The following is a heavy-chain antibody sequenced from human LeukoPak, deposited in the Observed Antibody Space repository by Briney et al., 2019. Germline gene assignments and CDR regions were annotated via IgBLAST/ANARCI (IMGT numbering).Heavy chain of an antibody. CDR2: VSTYNGDT. J-gene: IGHJ1*01. CDR1: GYTFTDFG. D-gene: IGHD1-14*01. V-gene: IGHV1-18*01. CDR3: ARAESMALYFLY. Sequence: ASVKVSCKASGYTFTDFGFIWVRQAPGQGLEGMGWVSTYNGDTDYAKKFQDRVTMTTESSTQTTFMELRNLRSDDTAVYYCARAESMALYFLYWGQGTLVSVSS.